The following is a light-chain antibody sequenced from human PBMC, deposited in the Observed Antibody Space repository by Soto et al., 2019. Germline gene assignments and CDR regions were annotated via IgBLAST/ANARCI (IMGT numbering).Light chain of an antibody. CDR2: LGS. CDR1: QSLLHSNGYNY. J-gene: IGKJ1*01. V-gene: IGKV2-28*01. CDR3: MQSLQIRT. Sequence: DIVMTQSPLSLPVTPGEPASISCRSSQSLLHSNGYNYLDWYLQKPGQSPQLLIYLGSNRASGVPDRFSGSGSRTDFTLKISRVEAEDVGVYYCMQSLQIRTFGQGTKVEIK.